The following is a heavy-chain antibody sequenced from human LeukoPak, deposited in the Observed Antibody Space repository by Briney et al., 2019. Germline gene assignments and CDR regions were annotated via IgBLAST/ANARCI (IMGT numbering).Heavy chain of an antibody. V-gene: IGHV3-48*03. D-gene: IGHD3-3*01. J-gene: IGHJ5*01. CDR2: ISSSGRTI. CDR3: AKDWSTSWSNCFDS. CDR1: GFTFSSYE. Sequence: GSLRLSCAASGFTFSSYEMNWVRQAPGKGLEWVSYISSSGRTIYYADSGKGRFTISRDNSKNTLYLQMNSLRAEDSAIYYCAKDWSTSWSNCFDSWGQGTLVTVSS.